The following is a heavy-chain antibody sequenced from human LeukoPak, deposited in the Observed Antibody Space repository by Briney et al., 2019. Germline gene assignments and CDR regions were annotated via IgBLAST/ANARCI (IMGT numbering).Heavy chain of an antibody. CDR2: IYYSGST. D-gene: IGHD1-1*01. CDR3: ARGRTDFTA. Sequence: SETLSLTCPVSGGSISSYYLSWLRQPPGKGLAGVGYIYYSGSTNYNPSLKSRVTISVDTSKNQFSLKLSSVTAADTAVYYCARGRTDFTAWGQGTLVTVSS. V-gene: IGHV4-59*01. CDR1: GGSISSYY. J-gene: IGHJ4*02.